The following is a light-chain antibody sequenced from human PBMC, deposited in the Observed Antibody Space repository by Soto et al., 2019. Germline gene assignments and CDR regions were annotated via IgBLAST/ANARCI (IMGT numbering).Light chain of an antibody. CDR3: QQYNIWPQT. J-gene: IGKJ1*01. CDR1: QSISTY. V-gene: IGKV1-39*01. CDR2: AAS. Sequence: DIQMTQSPSSLSASVGDRVTITCRASQSISTYLHWYQQKPGTAPKLLIFAASSLQSGVPSRFSGSRSGPDFTLTISSLQSEDFAVYFCQQYNIWPQTFGQGTKVDIK.